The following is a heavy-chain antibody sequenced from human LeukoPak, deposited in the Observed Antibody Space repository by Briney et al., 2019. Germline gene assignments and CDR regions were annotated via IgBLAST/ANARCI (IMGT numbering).Heavy chain of an antibody. D-gene: IGHD4-17*01. CDR2: INHSGST. V-gene: IGHV4-34*01. CDR1: GGSFSGYY. CDR3: ARVGYGDYSWFDP. J-gene: IGHJ5*02. Sequence: PSETLSLTCAVYGGSFSGYYWSWIRQPPGKGLEWIGEINHSGSTNYNPSLKSRVTISVDTSKNRFSLKLSSVTAADTAVYYCARVGYGDYSWFDPWGQGTLVTVSS.